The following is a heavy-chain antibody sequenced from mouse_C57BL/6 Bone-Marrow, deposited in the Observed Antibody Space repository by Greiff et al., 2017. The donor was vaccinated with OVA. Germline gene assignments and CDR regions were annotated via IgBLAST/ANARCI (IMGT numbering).Heavy chain of an antibody. J-gene: IGHJ4*01. CDR1: GYTFTSYW. D-gene: IGHD1-1*01. CDR3: ARAYYYGSLLAMDY. CDR2: IHPNSGST. V-gene: IGHV1-64*01. Sequence: QVQLQQPGAELVKPGASVKLSCKASGYTFTSYWMHWVKQRPGQGLEWIGMIHPNSGSTNYNERFKSKATLTVDKSSSTAYMQLNSLTSENSAVYYGARAYYYGSLLAMDYWGQGTSVTVSA.